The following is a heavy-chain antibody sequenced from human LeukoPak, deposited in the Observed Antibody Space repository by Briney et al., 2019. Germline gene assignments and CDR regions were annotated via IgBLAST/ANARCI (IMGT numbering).Heavy chain of an antibody. V-gene: IGHV3-74*01. CDR1: RFNFNMHW. CDR2: TNSEGIST. CDR3: ARDGNYYDSSGPADY. Sequence: GGSLRLSCAPSRFNFNMHWMHGLRHPPGKGRVWVSRTNSEGISTSYADSVKGRFTISRDNAKNTLYLQMNSLRAEDTAVYYCARDGNYYDSSGPADYWGQGTLVPVSS. J-gene: IGHJ4*02. D-gene: IGHD3-22*01.